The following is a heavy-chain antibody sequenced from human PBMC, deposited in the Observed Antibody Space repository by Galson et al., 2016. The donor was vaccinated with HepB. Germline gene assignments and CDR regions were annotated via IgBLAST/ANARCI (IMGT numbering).Heavy chain of an antibody. J-gene: IGHJ4*02. CDR1: GFTFSGYG. D-gene: IGHD6-19*01. V-gene: IGHV3-33*01. CDR3: AREGTNIAVAATAFDY. Sequence: SLRLSCAASGFTFSGYGMHWVRQAPGKGLEWVALIWNDGSYKNYADSVKGRFTISRDNSKNALSLQMNSLRAEDTAVYYCAREGTNIAVAATAFDYWGRGTLVAVSS. CDR2: IWNDGSYK.